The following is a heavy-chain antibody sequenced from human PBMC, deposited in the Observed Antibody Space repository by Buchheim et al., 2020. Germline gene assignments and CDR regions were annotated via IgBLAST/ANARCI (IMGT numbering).Heavy chain of an antibody. D-gene: IGHD6-19*01. CDR2: ISNDGRLT. J-gene: IGHJ4*02. CDR3: AKDARRTNGWYYFDS. Sequence: EVQLLESGGGLVQPGGSLRLSCTASGFSFSTLSMVWVRQGPGEGLEWVASISNDGRLTSYADSVEGRSIISMDNSKTTPHPQMNSLRVEDTALYYCAKDARRTNGWYYFDSWGQGTL. CDR1: GFSFSTLS. V-gene: IGHV3-23*01.